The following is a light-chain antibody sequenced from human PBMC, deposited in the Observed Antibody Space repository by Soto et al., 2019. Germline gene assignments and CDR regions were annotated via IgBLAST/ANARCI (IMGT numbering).Light chain of an antibody. CDR3: LQDYNFRT. V-gene: IGKV1-6*01. Sequence: AIQMTQSPSSLSASVGDRFTITCRASQGIRNDLHWFQQKPGKAPRLLIYAASHLQTGVPSRFSGSGSGTDFSLTISSLQPEDFATYYCLQDYNFRTFGQGTKVDIK. J-gene: IGKJ1*01. CDR2: AAS. CDR1: QGIRND.